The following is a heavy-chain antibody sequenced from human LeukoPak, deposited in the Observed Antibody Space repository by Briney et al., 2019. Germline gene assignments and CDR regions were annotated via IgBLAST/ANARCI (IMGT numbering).Heavy chain of an antibody. CDR3: ARHTA. D-gene: IGHD5-18*01. CDR1: GFIFSDHW. CDR2: IKHDGSEK. V-gene: IGHV3-7*05. Sequence: PGGSLRLSCAASGFIFSDHWMSWVRQAPGKGLEWVANIKHDGSEKYYVDSVKGRFTISRDNARNSLYLLLNSLRAEDTAVYYCARHTAWGQGTLVTVSS. J-gene: IGHJ1*01.